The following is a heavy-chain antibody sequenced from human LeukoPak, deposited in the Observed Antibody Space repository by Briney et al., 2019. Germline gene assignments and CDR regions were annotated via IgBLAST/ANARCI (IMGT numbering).Heavy chain of an antibody. CDR1: GGSISSSSYY. CDR3: AKRQQWLALFDY. D-gene: IGHD6-19*01. Sequence: ASETLSLTCTVSGGSISSSSYYWGWIRQPPGKGLEWIGSIYYSGSTYYNPSLKSRVTISVDTSKNQFSLKLSSVTAADTAVYYCAKRQQWLALFDYRGQGTLVTVSS. CDR2: IYYSGST. V-gene: IGHV4-39*01. J-gene: IGHJ4*02.